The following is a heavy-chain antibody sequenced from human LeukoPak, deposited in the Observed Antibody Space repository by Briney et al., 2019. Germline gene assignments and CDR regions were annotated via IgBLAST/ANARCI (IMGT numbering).Heavy chain of an antibody. J-gene: IGHJ6*02. D-gene: IGHD2-15*01. CDR1: GFTFSSYW. CDR3: ARDIASTRMDV. Sequence: GGSLRLSCAASGFTFSSYWMNWARQAPGKGLEWVAVIWYDGSNEYFADSVKGRFTISRDNSKNILYLQMNSLRAEDTAVYYCARDIASTRMDVWGQGTTVSVSS. V-gene: IGHV3-33*08. CDR2: IWYDGSNE.